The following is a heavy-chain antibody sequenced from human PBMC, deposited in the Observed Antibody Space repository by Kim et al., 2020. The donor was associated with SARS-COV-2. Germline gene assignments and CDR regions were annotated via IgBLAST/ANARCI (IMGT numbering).Heavy chain of an antibody. CDR3: AREPVPFGENY. Sequence: NHYNPTLRSRVTISVDTSKHQLSLKQSSVTSADTAVYYCAREPVPFGENYWGQGTLVTVSS. CDR2: N. D-gene: IGHD3-10*01. J-gene: IGHJ4*02. V-gene: IGHV4-4*08.